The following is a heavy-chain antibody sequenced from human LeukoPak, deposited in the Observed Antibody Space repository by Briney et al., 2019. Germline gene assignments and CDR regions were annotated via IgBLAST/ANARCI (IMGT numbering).Heavy chain of an antibody. CDR1: GFTFGKLW. Sequence: GGSLRLSCADSGFTFGKLWMSWVRQAPGKGLEWVANIRQDGNEKYYVDSVKGRFTISRDNAKNSLYLEMNSLKAEDTAVYYCARDPGCLDYWGQGTLVTVSS. V-gene: IGHV3-7*01. D-gene: IGHD6-19*01. CDR3: ARDPGCLDY. CDR2: IRQDGNEK. J-gene: IGHJ4*02.